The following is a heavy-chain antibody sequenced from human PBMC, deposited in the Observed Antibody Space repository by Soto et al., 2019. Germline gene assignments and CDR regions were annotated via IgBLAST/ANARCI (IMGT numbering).Heavy chain of an antibody. V-gene: IGHV4-59*11. Sequence: QVQLQESGPGLVKPSETLSLTCSVSGVSTSNHYWTWIRKPPGQGPEWIGCIYYRGTTNYNASVTSRVTISVDTSKNQFSLKLTSVTTADTAVYYCARGGGSPYHDHEFDYWGQGILVTVSS. CDR1: GVSTSNHY. J-gene: IGHJ4*02. CDR2: IYYRGTT. CDR3: ARGGGSPYHDHEFDY. D-gene: IGHD2-2*01.